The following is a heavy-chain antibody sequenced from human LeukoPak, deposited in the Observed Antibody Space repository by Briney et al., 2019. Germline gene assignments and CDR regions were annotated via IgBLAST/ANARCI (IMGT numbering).Heavy chain of an antibody. D-gene: IGHD6-19*01. CDR1: GFTFSSYE. Sequence: GGSLRLSCAASGFTFSSYEMNWVRQAPGKGLEWVSYISSSSSTIYYADSVKGRFTISRDNAKNSLYLQMNSLRAEDTAVYYCARDGRGDSSYWGQGTLVTVSS. V-gene: IGHV3-48*01. CDR2: ISSSSSTI. J-gene: IGHJ4*02. CDR3: ARDGRGDSSY.